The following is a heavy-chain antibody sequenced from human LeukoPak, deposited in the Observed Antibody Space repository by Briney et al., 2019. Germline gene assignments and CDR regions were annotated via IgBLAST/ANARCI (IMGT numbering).Heavy chain of an antibody. J-gene: IGHJ5*02. V-gene: IGHV1-69*06. CDR1: GGTFSSYA. D-gene: IGHD3-10*01. Sequence: EASVKVSFKASGGTFSSYAISWVRQAPGQGLEWMGGIIPIFGTANYAQKFQGRVTITADKSTSTAYMELSSLRSEDTAVYYCARDHSYHGSGSSPRFDPWGQGTLVTVSS. CDR2: IIPIFGTA. CDR3: ARDHSYHGSGSSPRFDP.